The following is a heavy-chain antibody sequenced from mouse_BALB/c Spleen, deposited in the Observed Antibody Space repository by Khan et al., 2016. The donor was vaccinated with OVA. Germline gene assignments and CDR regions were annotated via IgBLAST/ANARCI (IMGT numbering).Heavy chain of an antibody. CDR2: INSDGYYT. D-gene: IGHD4-1*01. Sequence: EVELVESGGDLMKPGGSLKLSCAASVFTFSTYGMSWVRQTPDKRLEWVATINSDGYYTYYPDSVQGRFTISRNNAKNTLYLQMSSLKSEDTAMYYCASHLTGSFAYWGQGTLVTVSA. CDR3: ASHLTGSFAY. CDR1: VFTFSTYG. V-gene: IGHV5-6*01. J-gene: IGHJ3*01.